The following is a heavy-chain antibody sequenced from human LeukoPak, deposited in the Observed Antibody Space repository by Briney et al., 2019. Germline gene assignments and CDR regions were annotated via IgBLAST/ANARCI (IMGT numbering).Heavy chain of an antibody. J-gene: IGHJ4*02. CDR1: GYTFTSYY. Sequence: GASVMVSCKASGYTFTSYYMHWVRQAPGQGLEWMGIINPSGGSTSYAQKFQGRVTMTRDTSTSTVYMELSSLRSEDTAVYCCARDWGFIAVAGTVFDYWGQGTLVTVSS. D-gene: IGHD6-19*01. CDR3: ARDWGFIAVAGTVFDY. CDR2: INPSGGST. V-gene: IGHV1-46*01.